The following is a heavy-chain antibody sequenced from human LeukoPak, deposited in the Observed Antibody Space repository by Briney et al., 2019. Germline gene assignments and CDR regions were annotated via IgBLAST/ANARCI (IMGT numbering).Heavy chain of an antibody. CDR1: GGSFSGYY. V-gene: IGHV4-34*01. CDR2: INHSGST. D-gene: IGHD3-10*01. J-gene: IGHJ5*02. Sequence: SETLSLTCAVYGGSFSGYYWSWIRQPPGKGLEWIGEINHSGSTNYNPSLKSRVTISVDTSKNQFSLKLSSVTAADTAVYYCARGLGGLGSYYNVRSFRHNWSDPWGQGTLVTVSS. CDR3: ARGLGGLGSYYNVRSFRHNWSDP.